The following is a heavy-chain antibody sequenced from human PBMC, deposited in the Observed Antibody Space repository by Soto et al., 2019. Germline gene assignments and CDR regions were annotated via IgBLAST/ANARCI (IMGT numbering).Heavy chain of an antibody. Sequence: QVQLQESGPGLVKPSETLSPTCTVSGDSISSGFYWNWVRQHPSKGLEWIGYIDHSGRTYYNPSLKSGVKMSVDTSKNGFSVKLNSVTAADTAVYFCVRGVGMGGWYFDYWGRGTQVAVTS. J-gene: IGHJ4*02. V-gene: IGHV4-31*03. D-gene: IGHD1-26*01. CDR1: GDSISSGFY. CDR2: IDHSGRT. CDR3: VRGVGMGGWYFDY.